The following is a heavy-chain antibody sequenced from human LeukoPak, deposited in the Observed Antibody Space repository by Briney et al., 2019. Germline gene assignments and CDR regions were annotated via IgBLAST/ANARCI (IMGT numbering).Heavy chain of an antibody. CDR2: IIPILGIA. Sequence: ASVKVSCKASGGTFSSYAISWVRQATGQGLEWMGRIIPILGIANYAQKFQGRVTITADKSTSTAYMELSSLRSEDTAVYYCARVVVATIRNYYYGMDVWGQGTTVTVSS. D-gene: IGHD5-12*01. J-gene: IGHJ6*02. CDR1: GGTFSSYA. V-gene: IGHV1-69*04. CDR3: ARVVVATIRNYYYGMDV.